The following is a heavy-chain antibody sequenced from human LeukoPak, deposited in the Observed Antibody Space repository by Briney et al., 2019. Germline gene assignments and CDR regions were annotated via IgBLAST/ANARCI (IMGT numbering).Heavy chain of an antibody. CDR2: IKSRSAGGTI. J-gene: IGHJ3*01. Sequence: GGSLRLSCAASGFTFNNAWMSWIRQVPGKGLEWVGRIKSRSAGGTIDYPALVKGRFIISRDDSKNMLYLQMNSLRADDTAIYYCATLNGVTRIGAGRRGFFDVWGQGTVVTVSS. CDR1: GFTFNNAW. CDR3: ATLNGVTRIGAGRRGFFDV. D-gene: IGHD2-8*01. V-gene: IGHV3-15*01.